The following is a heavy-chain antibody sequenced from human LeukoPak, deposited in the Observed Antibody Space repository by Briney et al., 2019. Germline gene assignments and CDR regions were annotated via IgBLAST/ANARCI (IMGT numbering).Heavy chain of an antibody. V-gene: IGHV3-21*01. CDR1: GFTFSSYS. D-gene: IGHD6-13*01. Sequence: GGSLRFSCAASGFTFSSYSMNWVRQAPGKGLEWVSPISSSSSYIYYADSVKGRFTISRDNAKNSLYLQMNSLRAEDTAVYYCARDLIAAAGTDFDYWGQGTLVTVSS. J-gene: IGHJ4*02. CDR3: ARDLIAAAGTDFDY. CDR2: ISSSSSYI.